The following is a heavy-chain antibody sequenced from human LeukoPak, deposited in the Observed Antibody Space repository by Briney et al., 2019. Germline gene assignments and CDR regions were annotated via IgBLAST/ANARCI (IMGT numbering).Heavy chain of an antibody. D-gene: IGHD1-1*01. CDR1: GYTFTGYY. J-gene: IGHJ4*02. CDR3: AFKGLPTGKEGGLY. Sequence: ASVKVSCKASGYTFTGYYMHWVRQAPGQGLEWMGWINPNSGGTNYAQKFQGWVTMTRDTSISTAYMELSRLRSDDTAVYYCAFKGLPTGKEGGLYWGQGTLVTVSS. CDR2: INPNSGGT. V-gene: IGHV1-2*04.